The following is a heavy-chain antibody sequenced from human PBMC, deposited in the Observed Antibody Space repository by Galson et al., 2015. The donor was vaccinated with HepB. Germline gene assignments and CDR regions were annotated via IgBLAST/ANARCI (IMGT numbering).Heavy chain of an antibody. J-gene: IGHJ5*02. CDR1: GGTFSSYG. Sequence: SVKVSCKASGGTFSSYGLSWVRQAPGQGLEWMGGIVPIFGTTNYAQKFQGRVTITADTSTSIAYMELSSLKSDDTAVYYCARGEYSSPSPFDPWGQGSLVTVSS. V-gene: IGHV1-69*06. CDR2: IVPIFGTT. D-gene: IGHD6-6*01. CDR3: ARGEYSSPSPFDP.